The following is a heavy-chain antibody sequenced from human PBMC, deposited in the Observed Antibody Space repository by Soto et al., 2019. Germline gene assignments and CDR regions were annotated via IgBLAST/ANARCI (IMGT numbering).Heavy chain of an antibody. J-gene: IGHJ6*01. CDR2: ISVYNGQT. Sequence: QVQLVQSGPEVKKPGASVRVSCKASGYTFTTYGISWVRQAPGQGLEWMGWISVYNGQTNYAQKFRGRVTFTRDTSTGPDYLEVRSLRRDDTAMYYCPRVGRMERGVEGLNAMDGWGQGTTVTVAS. D-gene: IGHD3-10*01. CDR3: PRVGRMERGVEGLNAMDG. CDR1: GYTFTTYG. V-gene: IGHV1-18*04.